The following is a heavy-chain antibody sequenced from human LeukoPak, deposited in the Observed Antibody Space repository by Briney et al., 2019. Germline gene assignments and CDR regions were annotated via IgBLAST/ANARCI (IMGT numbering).Heavy chain of an antibody. CDR3: ARNMVRGVSWGNVYYYYYMDV. Sequence: PSETLSLTCTVSGGSISSSSYYWSWIRQPAGKGLEWIGRIYTSGSTNYNPSLKSRVTISVDTSKNQFSLKLSSVTAADTAVYYCARNMVRGVSWGNVYYYYYMDVWGKGTTVTVSS. CDR1: GGSISSSSYY. V-gene: IGHV4-61*02. D-gene: IGHD3-10*01. CDR2: IYTSGST. J-gene: IGHJ6*03.